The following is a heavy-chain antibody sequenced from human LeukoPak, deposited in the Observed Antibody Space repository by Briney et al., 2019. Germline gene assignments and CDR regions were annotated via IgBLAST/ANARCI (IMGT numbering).Heavy chain of an antibody. Sequence: PGGSLRLSCSASGFIFNNYGLVWVRQGPGKGLEWVSAISNDGGGTTYADFVQGRFTISRENSKNTLFLHMNSLRAEDTALYYCAKCGSGYFLDLWGQGTLVTVSS. CDR3: AKCGSGYFLDL. V-gene: IGHV3-23*01. CDR2: ISNDGGGT. J-gene: IGHJ5*02. D-gene: IGHD3-22*01. CDR1: GFIFNNYG.